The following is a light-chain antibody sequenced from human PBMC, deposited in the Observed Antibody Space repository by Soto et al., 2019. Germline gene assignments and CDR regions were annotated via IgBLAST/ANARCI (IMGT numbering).Light chain of an antibody. CDR2: GDS. Sequence: EIVLTQSPATLSLSPGERATLSCGASQRIVSSLAWYQQKAGQAPRLLIYGDSTRAAGVPARFSGSGSGTDFTLTISGLETEDFAVYFCLHRNNWPPRFTFGPVTAV. CDR3: LHRNNWPPRFT. V-gene: IGKV3-11*01. CDR1: QRIVSS. J-gene: IGKJ3*01.